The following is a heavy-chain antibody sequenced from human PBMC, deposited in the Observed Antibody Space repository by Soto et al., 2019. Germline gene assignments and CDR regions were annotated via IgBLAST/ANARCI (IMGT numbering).Heavy chain of an antibody. D-gene: IGHD3-3*01. V-gene: IGHV1-18*01. CDR2: ISAYNGNT. Sequence: QVQLVQSGAEVKKPGASVKVSCKASGYTFTSYGISWVRQAPGQGLEWMGWISAYNGNTNYAQKLQGRVTMTTDTSTSIAYMEMRSLRSDETDVYYCARDPWTPDGKYYYYGMDVWRHGNTLTVS. CDR3: ARDPWTPDGKYYYYGMDV. J-gene: IGHJ6*02. CDR1: GYTFTSYG.